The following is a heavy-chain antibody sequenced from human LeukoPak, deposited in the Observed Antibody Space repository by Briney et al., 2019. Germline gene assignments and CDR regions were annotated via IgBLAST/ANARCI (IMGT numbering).Heavy chain of an antibody. Sequence: PGGSLRLSCAASGFTVSSNYMSWVRQAPGKGLEWVSVIYSGGSTYYADSVKGRFTISRDNSKNTLYLQMNSLRAEDTAVYYCARDSLGLNDAFDIWGQGTIVTVSS. D-gene: IGHD4/OR15-4a*01. CDR1: GFTVSSNY. CDR2: IYSGGST. J-gene: IGHJ3*02. V-gene: IGHV3-66*01. CDR3: ARDSLGLNDAFDI.